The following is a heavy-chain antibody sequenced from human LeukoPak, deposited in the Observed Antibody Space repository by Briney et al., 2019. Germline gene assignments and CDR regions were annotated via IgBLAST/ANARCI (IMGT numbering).Heavy chain of an antibody. D-gene: IGHD3-10*01. Sequence: GRSLRLSCAASGFTFDDYSMHWVRLPPGKGLEWVSTINWNSGTIGYADSVKGRFTISRDNAKNSLYLQMNSLRAEDTALYYCVKPYGSGSYYFDYWGQGTLVTVSS. CDR2: INWNSGTI. CDR1: GFTFDDYS. V-gene: IGHV3-9*01. CDR3: VKPYGSGSYYFDY. J-gene: IGHJ4*02.